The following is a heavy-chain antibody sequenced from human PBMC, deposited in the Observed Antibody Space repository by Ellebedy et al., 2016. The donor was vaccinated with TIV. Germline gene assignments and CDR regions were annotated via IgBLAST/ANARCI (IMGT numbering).Heavy chain of an antibody. D-gene: IGHD2-15*01. CDR1: RDTFSTHF. CDR2: INPSGGGA. V-gene: IGHV1-46*01. Sequence: ASVKVSXKTSRDTFSTHFMHWVRKAPGQGLEWMGIINPSGGGAIYAQKFQDRVTMTGDTPTSTVYMELNSLTSEDTAVYYCARDLIPSVVGGGDAFDIWGQGTMVTVSS. J-gene: IGHJ3*02. CDR3: ARDLIPSVVGGGDAFDI.